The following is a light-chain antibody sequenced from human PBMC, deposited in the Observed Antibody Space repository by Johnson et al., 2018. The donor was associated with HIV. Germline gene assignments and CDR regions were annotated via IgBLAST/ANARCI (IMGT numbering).Light chain of an antibody. V-gene: IGLV1-51*01. CDR2: DNN. CDR1: SSNIGNNY. CDR3: GTWDSGLSVYV. J-gene: IGLJ1*01. Sequence: QSVLTQPPSVSAAPGQKVTISCSGSSSNIGNNYVSWYQQLPGTAPKLLIYDNNKRPSGIPDRFSGSKSGTSATLGIPGLPTGDEADYYCGTWDSGLSVYVFGTGTKVTVL.